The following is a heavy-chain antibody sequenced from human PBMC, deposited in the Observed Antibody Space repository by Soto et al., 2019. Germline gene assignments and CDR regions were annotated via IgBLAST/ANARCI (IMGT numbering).Heavy chain of an antibody. Sequence: SETLSLTCTVSGGSVSSSSYYWDWIRQPPGKGLEWIGHIYYNGRTYYNPSLKSRVTISVDTSKSQFSLNLNSVTAADTAVYYCARRPKSGSFHYYGVDVWGRGTTVTVSS. V-gene: IGHV4-39*01. D-gene: IGHD1-26*01. CDR2: IYYNGRT. CDR3: ARRPKSGSFHYYGVDV. CDR1: GGSVSSSSYY. J-gene: IGHJ6*02.